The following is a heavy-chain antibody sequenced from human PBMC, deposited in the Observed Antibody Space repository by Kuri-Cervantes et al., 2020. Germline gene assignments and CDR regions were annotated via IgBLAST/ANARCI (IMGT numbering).Heavy chain of an antibody. D-gene: IGHD5-12*01. CDR2: IYYSGST. J-gene: IGHJ4*02. V-gene: IGHV4-61*01. Sequence: GSLRLSCTVSGGSVSSGSYYWSWIRQPPGKGLEWIGYIYYSGSTNYNPSLKSRVTISVDTSKNQFSLKLSSVTAADTAVYYCARSRTYSGYDYYFDYWGGGTLVTVSS. CDR1: GGSVSSGSYY. CDR3: ARSRTYSGYDYYFDY.